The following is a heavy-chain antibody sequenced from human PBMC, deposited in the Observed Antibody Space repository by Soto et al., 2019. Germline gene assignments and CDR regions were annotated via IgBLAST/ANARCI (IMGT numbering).Heavy chain of an antibody. D-gene: IGHD5-18*01. CDR2: ISAYNGNT. CDR3: ASSLLVGYGLEGESD. V-gene: IGHV1-18*01. Sequence: QVQLVQSGAEVKKPGASVKVSCKASGYTFTSYGISWVRQAPGQGLEWRGWISAYNGNTNYAHELQGRVTMTTDTSTSTAYMELRSLRCDDTAVYYCASSLLVGYGLEGESDWGQGTLVTVSS. J-gene: IGHJ4*02. CDR1: GYTFTSYG.